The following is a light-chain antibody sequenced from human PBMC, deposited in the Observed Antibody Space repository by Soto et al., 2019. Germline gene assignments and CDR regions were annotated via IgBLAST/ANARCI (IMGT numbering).Light chain of an antibody. Sequence: QSVLTQPPSASGSPGQSVTISCTGTSSDVAGYNFVSWYQHHPGRAPKLMLYEVSKRPSGVPDRFSGSKSGNTASLTVSGLQAEDEADYYCSSYAGSNNFVVFGGGTKLTVL. CDR2: EVS. CDR3: SSYAGSNNFVV. CDR1: SSDVAGYNF. V-gene: IGLV2-8*01. J-gene: IGLJ2*01.